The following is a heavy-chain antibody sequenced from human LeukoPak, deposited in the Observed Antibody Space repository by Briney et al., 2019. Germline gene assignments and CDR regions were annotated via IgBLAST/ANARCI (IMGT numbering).Heavy chain of an antibody. D-gene: IGHD6-13*01. CDR1: GFTFSSYA. CDR2: ISGSGGST. Sequence: SLRLSCAASGFTFSSYAMSWVRQAPGKGLEWVSAISGSGGSTYYADSVKGRFTISRDNSKNTLYLQMNSLRAEDTAVYYCATLGASYSSSYFDYWGQGTLVTVSS. CDR3: ATLGASYSSSYFDY. V-gene: IGHV3-23*01. J-gene: IGHJ4*02.